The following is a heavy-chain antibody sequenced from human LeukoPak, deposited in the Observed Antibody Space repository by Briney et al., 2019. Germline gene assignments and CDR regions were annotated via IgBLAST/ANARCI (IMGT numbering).Heavy chain of an antibody. Sequence: GGSLRLSCAASGFTFSAYGMHWVRQTPGKGLEWVAFIRFDGSNKYYADSVKGRFTISRDNSKNTLYLQMNSLRAEDTAVYYCAKPMVAVAALYYYYYYMDVWGKGTTVTISS. CDR3: AKPMVAVAALYYYYYYMDV. D-gene: IGHD6-19*01. CDR1: GFTFSAYG. V-gene: IGHV3-30*02. CDR2: IRFDGSNK. J-gene: IGHJ6*03.